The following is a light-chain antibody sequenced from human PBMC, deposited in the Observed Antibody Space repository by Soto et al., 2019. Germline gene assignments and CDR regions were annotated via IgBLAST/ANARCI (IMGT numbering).Light chain of an antibody. CDR3: CSYAGSYTHV. J-gene: IGLJ1*01. V-gene: IGLV2-11*01. Sequence: QSVLTQPRSVSGSPGQSVTISCTGTSSGVGGYNYVSWYQQHPGKAPKLMIYDVSKRPSGVPDRFSGSKSGNTASLTISGLQAEDEADYYCCSYAGSYTHVFGTGTKLTVL. CDR1: SSGVGGYNY. CDR2: DVS.